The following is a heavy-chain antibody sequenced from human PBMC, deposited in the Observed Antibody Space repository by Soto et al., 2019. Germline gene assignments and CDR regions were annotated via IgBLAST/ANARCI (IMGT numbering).Heavy chain of an antibody. V-gene: IGHV4-30-2*01. CDR2: IYHSGST. CDR1: GGSISSGGYS. CDR3: ASSNYDSPIPLYS. D-gene: IGHD3-22*01. Sequence: QLQLQESGSGLVKPSQTLSLTCAVSGGSISSGGYSWGWIRQPPGKGLEWIGYIYHSGSTYYNPSLKSRVTISVDRSKNQFSLKLSSVTAADTAVYYCASSNYDSPIPLYSWGQGTLVTVSS. J-gene: IGHJ4*02.